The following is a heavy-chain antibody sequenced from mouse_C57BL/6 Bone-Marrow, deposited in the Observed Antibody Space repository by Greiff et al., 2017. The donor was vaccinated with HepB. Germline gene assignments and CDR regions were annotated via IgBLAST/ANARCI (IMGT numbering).Heavy chain of an antibody. CDR2: IYPSDSET. V-gene: IGHV1-61*01. Sequence: VQLQQPGAELVRPGSSVKLSCKASGYTFTSYWMDWVKQRPGQGLEWIGNIYPSDSETHYNQKFKDKATLTVDKSSSTAYMQLSSLTSEDSAVYYCARGTGTVYFDYWGQGTTLTVSS. J-gene: IGHJ2*01. CDR1: GYTFTSYW. D-gene: IGHD4-1*01. CDR3: ARGTGTVYFDY.